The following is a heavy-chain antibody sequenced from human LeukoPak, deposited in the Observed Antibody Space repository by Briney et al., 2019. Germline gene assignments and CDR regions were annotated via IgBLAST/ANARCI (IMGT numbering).Heavy chain of an antibody. Sequence: SETLSLTCTVSGGSISSYYWSWIRQPPGKGLEWIGYIYYSGNTNYNPSLKSRVTISADTSTNQFSLKLSSATAADTAVYYCARVRTGEFSFDYWDQGTLVTVSS. D-gene: IGHD3/OR15-3a*01. CDR1: GGSISSYY. V-gene: IGHV4-59*01. CDR3: ARVRTGEFSFDY. CDR2: IYYSGNT. J-gene: IGHJ4*02.